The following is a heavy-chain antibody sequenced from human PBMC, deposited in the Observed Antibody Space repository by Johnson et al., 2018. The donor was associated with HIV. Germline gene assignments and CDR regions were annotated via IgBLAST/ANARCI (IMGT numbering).Heavy chain of an antibody. D-gene: IGHD6-13*01. V-gene: IGHV3-30-3*01. CDR1: GFTFSSYA. Sequence: QVQLVESGGGVVQPGRSLRLSCAASGFTFSSYAMHWVRQAPGKWLEWVAVISYDGSNKYYADSVKGRFTISRDNAKNSLYLQMNSLRAEDTAVYYCAKETVRQQLVLGTDAFDIWGQGTMVTVSS. CDR2: ISYDGSNK. J-gene: IGHJ3*02. CDR3: AKETVRQQLVLGTDAFDI.